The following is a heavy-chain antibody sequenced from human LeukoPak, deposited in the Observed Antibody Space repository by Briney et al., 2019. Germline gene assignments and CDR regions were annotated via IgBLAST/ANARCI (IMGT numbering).Heavy chain of an antibody. CDR2: IKSKTDGGTT. D-gene: IGHD2-2*01. V-gene: IGHV3-15*01. Sequence: GGSLRLSCAASGFTFSNAWMSWVRQAPGKGLEWVGRIKSKTDGGTTDYAAPVKGRFTISRDDSKNTLYLQMNSLKTEDTAVYYCTSEGGVVPAACAFDIWGQGTMVTVSS. CDR3: TSEGGVVPAACAFDI. J-gene: IGHJ3*02. CDR1: GFTFSNAW.